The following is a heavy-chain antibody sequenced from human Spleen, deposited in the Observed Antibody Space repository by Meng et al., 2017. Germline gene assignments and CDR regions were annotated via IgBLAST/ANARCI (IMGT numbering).Heavy chain of an antibody. J-gene: IGHJ4*02. CDR3: ARLYYDSSGYPALDY. CDR1: GYTFTSYG. CDR2: IIPIFGTA. D-gene: IGHD3-22*01. Sequence: TVKVSCKPSGYTFTSYGISWVRQAPGQGLEWMGGIIPIFGTANYAQKFQGRVTITTDESTSTAYMELSSLRSEDTAVYYCARLYYDSSGYPALDYWGQGTLVTVSS. V-gene: IGHV1-69*05.